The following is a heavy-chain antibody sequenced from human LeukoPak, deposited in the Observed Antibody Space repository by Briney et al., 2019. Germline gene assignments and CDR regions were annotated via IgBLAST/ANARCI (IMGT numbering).Heavy chain of an antibody. CDR2: FDPENAEI. CDR1: GNTLRELS. J-gene: IGHJ4*02. D-gene: IGHD3-3*01. V-gene: IGHV1-24*01. Sequence: ASVKVSCKLSGNTLRELSIQWVRQAAGKGLEWMGGFDPENAEIVYAQKFQGRVTMTEDTSTNTAYMELTSLTSDDTAVYYCTTRGSDFWSGFDFWGQGTQVTVS. CDR3: TTRGSDFWSGFDF.